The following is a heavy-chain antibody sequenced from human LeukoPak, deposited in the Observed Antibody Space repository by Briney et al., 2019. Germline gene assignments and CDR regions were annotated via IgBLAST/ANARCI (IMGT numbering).Heavy chain of an antibody. CDR3: AKDGDSGPNFDY. CDR1: GFTFSSYA. CDR2: ISGSGGST. Sequence: GGTLRLSCAASGFTFSSYAMSWVRQAPGKGLEWVSAISGSGGSTYYADSVKGRFTISRDNSKNTLYLQMNSLRAEDTAVYYCAKDGDSGPNFDYWGQGTLVTVSS. V-gene: IGHV3-23*01. D-gene: IGHD5-12*01. J-gene: IGHJ4*02.